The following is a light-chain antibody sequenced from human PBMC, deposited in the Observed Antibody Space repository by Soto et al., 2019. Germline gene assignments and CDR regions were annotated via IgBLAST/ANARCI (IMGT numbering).Light chain of an antibody. Sequence: DIQMTQSPSTLSASVGDRVTITCRVRQSISTSLAWYQQKPGQAPKLLICDASSLERGVPSRFSGSGSGTEFTLTISSMQADYFATYSCRQYYSYSGCTFGQATLLEIK. CDR3: RQYYSYSGCT. J-gene: IGKJ5*01. CDR1: QSISTS. V-gene: IGKV1-5*01. CDR2: DAS.